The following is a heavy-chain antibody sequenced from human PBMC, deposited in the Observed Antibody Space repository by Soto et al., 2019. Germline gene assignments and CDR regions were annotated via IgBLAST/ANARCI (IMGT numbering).Heavy chain of an antibody. Sequence: EVQLVESGGGLVKPGGSLRLSCAASGFTFSSYSMNWVRQAPGKGLEWVSSISSSSSYIYYADSVKGRFTISRDNAKXXLXLQMNSLRAEDTAVYYCAREGVQHGSGPYYYYGMDVWGQGTTVTVSS. J-gene: IGHJ6*02. CDR3: AREGVQHGSGPYYYYGMDV. V-gene: IGHV3-21*01. CDR1: GFTFSSYS. D-gene: IGHD3-10*01. CDR2: ISSSSSYI.